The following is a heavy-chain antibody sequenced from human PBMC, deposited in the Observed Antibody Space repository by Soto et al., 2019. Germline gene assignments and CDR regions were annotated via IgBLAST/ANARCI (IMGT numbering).Heavy chain of an antibody. V-gene: IGHV4-34*01. Sequence: QVQLQQWGAGLLKPSETLSLTCAVYGGSFSGYYWSWIRQPPGKGLEWIGEINHSGSTNYNPSLKSRVTISVDTSKDQFSLKLSSVTAADTAVYYCARGRLRYFDWPNYYYYYGMDVWGQGTTFTVSS. CDR2: INHSGST. J-gene: IGHJ6*02. CDR3: ARGRLRYFDWPNYYYYYGMDV. D-gene: IGHD3-9*01. CDR1: GGSFSGYY.